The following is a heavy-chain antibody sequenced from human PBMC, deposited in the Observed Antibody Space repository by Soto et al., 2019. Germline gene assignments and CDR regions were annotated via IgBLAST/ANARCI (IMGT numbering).Heavy chain of an antibody. CDR1: GGAISTYY. D-gene: IGHD3-3*01. Sequence: SSETLSLTCTVSGGAISTYYWTWIRQTAGKGLEWIGRIYSSGGTKYNPALQSRVTMSLDTSNNQFSLRLTSVTAADTAVYYCARGQRFSDWFDPWGQGTLVTVS. CDR2: IYSSGGT. V-gene: IGHV4-4*07. J-gene: IGHJ5*02. CDR3: ARGQRFSDWFDP.